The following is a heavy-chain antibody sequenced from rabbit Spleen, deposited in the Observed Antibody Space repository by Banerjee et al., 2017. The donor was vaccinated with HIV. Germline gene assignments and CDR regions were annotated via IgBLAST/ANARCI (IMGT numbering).Heavy chain of an antibody. CDR2: IYSAIGYT. J-gene: IGHJ6*01. D-gene: IGHD8-1*01. V-gene: IGHV1S45*01. CDR1: GYDFNTYY. CDR3: ARDTGSSFSSYGMDL. Sequence: QEQLEETGGGLVQPGGSLTLSCKASGYDFNTYYMSWVRQSPGKGLEWIGYIYSAIGYTYYASWAKGRFTISKTSSTTVTLQMTSLTAADTATYFCARDTGSSFSSYGMDLWGQGTLVTVS.